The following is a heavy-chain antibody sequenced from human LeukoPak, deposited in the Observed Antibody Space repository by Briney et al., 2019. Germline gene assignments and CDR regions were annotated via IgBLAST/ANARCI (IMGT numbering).Heavy chain of an antibody. CDR3: ARISAGYSRSRTVFNWFDP. V-gene: IGHV4-4*07. CDR1: GGSISSYY. J-gene: IGHJ5*02. D-gene: IGHD6-13*01. CDR2: ISTSCST. Sequence: SETLSLTCTVSGGSISSYYWSWIRQPPAKGLGLIGRISTSCSTNYNPSLTIQVTISVDMAKNQFSLKLSPVTAADTAVYYCARISAGYSRSRTVFNWFDPWGQGTLVTVSS.